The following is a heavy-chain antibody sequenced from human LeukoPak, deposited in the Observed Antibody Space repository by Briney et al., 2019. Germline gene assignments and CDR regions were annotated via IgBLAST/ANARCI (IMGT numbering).Heavy chain of an antibody. CDR3: ARAKCSSTSCYGPYYYYGMDV. V-gene: IGHV4-31*03. J-gene: IGHJ6*02. CDR1: GGSISSGGYY. Sequence: SQTLSLTCTVSGGSISSGGYYWSWIRQHPGKGLEWIGYIYYSGGTYYNPSLKSRVTISVDTSKNQFSLKLSSVTAADTAVYYCARAKCSSTSCYGPYYYYGMDVWGQGTTVTVSS. CDR2: IYYSGGT. D-gene: IGHD2-2*01.